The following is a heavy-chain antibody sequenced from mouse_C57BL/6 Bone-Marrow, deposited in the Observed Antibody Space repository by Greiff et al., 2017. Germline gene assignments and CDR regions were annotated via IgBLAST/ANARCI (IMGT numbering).Heavy chain of an antibody. CDR2: FYTRNSDT. Sequence: EVQLQQSGTVLARPGASVKMSCKASGYTFTSYWMHWVKQRPGQGLEWIGAFYTRNSDTTYNQKFKGKAKLTAVTSTNTAYMELSILTNEDSAVYYCTRKITLYYFYYWGQGTTLTVSS. CDR1: GYTFTSYW. CDR3: TRKITLYYFYY. J-gene: IGHJ2*01. V-gene: IGHV1-5*01. D-gene: IGHD2-4*01.